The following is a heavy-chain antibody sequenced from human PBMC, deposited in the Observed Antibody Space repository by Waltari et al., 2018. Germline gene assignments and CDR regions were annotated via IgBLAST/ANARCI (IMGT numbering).Heavy chain of an antibody. CDR3: ARPPAYVDTAMVYYYYGMDV. V-gene: IGHV7-4-1*02. Sequence: QVQLVQSGSELKKPGASVKVSCKASGYTFTSYAMNWVRQAPGQGLEWMGWINTKTGNPTYAQGFAERCVFSLDTSVRTAYLQISSLKAEDTAVYYCARPPAYVDTAMVYYYYGMDVWGQGTTVTVSS. J-gene: IGHJ6*02. CDR1: GYTFTSYA. CDR2: INTKTGNP. D-gene: IGHD5-18*01.